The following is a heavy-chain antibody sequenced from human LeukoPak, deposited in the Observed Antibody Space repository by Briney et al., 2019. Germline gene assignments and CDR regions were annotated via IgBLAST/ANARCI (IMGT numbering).Heavy chain of an antibody. D-gene: IGHD6-13*01. V-gene: IGHV1-2*02. CDR2: INPNSGGT. CDR3: ATDLGSSWIY. CDR1: GYTFTGYY. Sequence: ASVKESFQASGYTFTGYYLHWVRQTPGQGLEWMGWINPNSGGTNYAQRFQGRVTMTRDTSISTAYMELSRLSSDDTAVYYCATDLGSSWIYGGQGTLVTVSS. J-gene: IGHJ4*01.